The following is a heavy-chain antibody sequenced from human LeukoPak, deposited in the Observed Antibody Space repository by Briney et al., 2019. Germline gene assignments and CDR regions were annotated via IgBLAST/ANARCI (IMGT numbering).Heavy chain of an antibody. V-gene: IGHV1-46*01. D-gene: IGHD3-22*01. CDR3: ARPFDSSAYFFQPFDS. J-gene: IGHJ4*02. Sequence: ASVKVSCKASGYTFTSYYMHWVRPAPGQGLEWMGVINPSGGSTTYAEKFQGRVTMTRDTSRSTVYMELSSLRSEDTAVYYCARPFDSSAYFFQPFDSWGQGALVIVSS. CDR2: INPSGGST. CDR1: GYTFTSYY.